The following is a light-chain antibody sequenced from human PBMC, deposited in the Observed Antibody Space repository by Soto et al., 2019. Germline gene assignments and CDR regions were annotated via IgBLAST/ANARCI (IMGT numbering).Light chain of an antibody. J-gene: IGKJ5*01. CDR3: QQYNGWPIT. Sequence: EIVMTQSPATLSVSPGERATLSCRASQNILSNLAWHQQKPGQAPRLLIYGASTRATGFPARFSGSGSGTEFTLTISSLQSEDFAVYYCQQYNGWPITFGQGTRLEIK. CDR1: QNILSN. CDR2: GAS. V-gene: IGKV3-15*01.